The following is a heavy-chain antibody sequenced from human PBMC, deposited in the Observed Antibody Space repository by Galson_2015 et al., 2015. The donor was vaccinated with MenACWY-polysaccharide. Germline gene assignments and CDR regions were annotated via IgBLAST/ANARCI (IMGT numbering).Heavy chain of an antibody. J-gene: IGHJ4*02. V-gene: IGHV3-23*01. Sequence: SLRLSCAASGFTFNRFSMSWVRQAPMKGLEWVSGIGATGGDTHYADPVKGRFSISRDNSKNTLFLQMNSLRAEDTAIYYCARDRITGDSRWEFDYWGQGILVTGSA. CDR1: GFTFNRFS. D-gene: IGHD7-27*01. CDR3: ARDRITGDSRWEFDY. CDR2: IGATGGDT.